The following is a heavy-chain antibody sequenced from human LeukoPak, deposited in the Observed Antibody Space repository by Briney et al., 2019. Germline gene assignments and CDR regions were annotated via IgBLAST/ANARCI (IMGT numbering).Heavy chain of an antibody. CDR2: ISSSSSYI. J-gene: IGHJ6*02. Sequence: GGSLRLSCAASGFTFSSYSMSWVRQAPGKGLEWVSSISSSSSYIYYADSVKGRFTISRDNAKNSLYLQMNSLRAEDTAVYYCARDLGYSYGYYYYYGMDVWGQGTTVTVSS. CDR1: GFTFSSYS. V-gene: IGHV3-21*01. D-gene: IGHD5-18*01. CDR3: ARDLGYSYGYYYYYGMDV.